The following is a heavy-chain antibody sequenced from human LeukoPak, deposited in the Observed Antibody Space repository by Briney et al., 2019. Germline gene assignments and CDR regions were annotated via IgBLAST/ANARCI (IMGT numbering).Heavy chain of an antibody. CDR1: GFTVSSNY. Sequence: PGGSLRLSCAASGFTVSSNYMSWVRQAPGKGLEWVSVIYSGGSTYYADPVKGRFTISRHNSKNTLYLQMNSLRAEDTAVYYCARAPEWLIFDYWGQGTLLTVFS. CDR3: ARAPEWLIFDY. D-gene: IGHD6-19*01. J-gene: IGHJ4*02. V-gene: IGHV3-53*04. CDR2: IYSGGST.